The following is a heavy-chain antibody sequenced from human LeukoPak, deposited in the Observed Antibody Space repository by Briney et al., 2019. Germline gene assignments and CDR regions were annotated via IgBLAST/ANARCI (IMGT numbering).Heavy chain of an antibody. D-gene: IGHD3-22*01. CDR1: GFTVSSNY. CDR3: ARDPGRYYDSSGYP. J-gene: IGHJ4*02. CDR2: IYSGGST. V-gene: IGHV3-66*01. Sequence: GGSLRLSCAASGFTVSSNYMSWVRQAPGRGLEWVSVIYSGGSTYYADSVKGRVTISRDNSKNTLYLQMNSLRAEDTAVYYCARDPGRYYDSSGYPWGPGTLVTVSS.